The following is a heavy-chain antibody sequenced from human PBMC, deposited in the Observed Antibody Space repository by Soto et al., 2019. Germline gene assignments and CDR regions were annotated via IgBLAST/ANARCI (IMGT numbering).Heavy chain of an antibody. Sequence: SVKVSCKASGSTFSSYTISWVRQAPGQGLEWMGRIIPILGIANYAQKFQGRVTITADKSTSTAYMELSSLRSEDTAVYYCASTYCSGGSCYFEGAFDIWGQGTMVTVS. CDR3: ASTYCSGGSCYFEGAFDI. CDR2: IIPILGIA. D-gene: IGHD2-15*01. V-gene: IGHV1-69*02. CDR1: GSTFSSYT. J-gene: IGHJ3*02.